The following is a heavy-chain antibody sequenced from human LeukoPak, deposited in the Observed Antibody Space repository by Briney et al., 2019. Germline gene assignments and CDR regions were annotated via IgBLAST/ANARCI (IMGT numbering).Heavy chain of an antibody. J-gene: IGHJ4*02. V-gene: IGHV4-61*01. CDR1: GGSVSSGSYY. CDR2: IYYSGST. CDR3: AGLKLAVAGTEGYFDY. Sequence: PSETLSLTCTVSGGSVSSGSYYWTWIRQPPGKGLEWIGYIYYSGSTNYNPSLKSRVTISVDTSKNQFSLKLSSVTAADTAVYYCAGLKLAVAGTEGYFDYWGQGTLVTVSS. D-gene: IGHD6-19*01.